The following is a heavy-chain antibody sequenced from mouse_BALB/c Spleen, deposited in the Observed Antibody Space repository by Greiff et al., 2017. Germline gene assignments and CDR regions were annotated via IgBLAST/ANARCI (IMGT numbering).Heavy chain of an antibody. CDR1: GYTFTSYW. CDR3: ARFPYYYGSSAWFAY. D-gene: IGHD1-1*01. CDR2: INPSTGYT. J-gene: IGHJ3*01. V-gene: IGHV1-7*01. Sequence: QVQLKQSGAELAKPGASVKMSCKASGYTFTSYWMHWVKQRPGQGLEWIGYINPSTGYTEYNQKFKDKATLTADKSSSTAYMQLSSLTSEDSAVYYCARFPYYYGSSAWFAYWGQGTLVTVSA.